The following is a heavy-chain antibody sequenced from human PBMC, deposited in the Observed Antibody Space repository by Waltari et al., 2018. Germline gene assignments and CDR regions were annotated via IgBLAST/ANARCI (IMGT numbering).Heavy chain of an antibody. D-gene: IGHD1-26*01. Sequence: AMSWVRQAPGKGLEWVSAISGGGGSTYYADSVKGRFTISRDNSKNTLYLQMNSLRAEDTAVYYCAKGATALGRESYVSYYWGQGTLVTVSS. CDR3: AKGATALGRESYVSYY. CDR2: ISGGGGST. CDR1: A. J-gene: IGHJ4*02. V-gene: IGHV3-23*01.